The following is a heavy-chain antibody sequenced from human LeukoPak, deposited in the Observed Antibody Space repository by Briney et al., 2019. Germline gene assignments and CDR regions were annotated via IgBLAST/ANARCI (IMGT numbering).Heavy chain of an antibody. D-gene: IGHD2-15*01. Sequence: PSETLSLTCTVSGGSISGYYWSWIRQPAGKGLEWIGHVDTSGRTNYNSSLMSRVTMSVDTSKNQFSLRLTSVTAADTTVYYCARHWSHSVAQFGRYYWFDPWGQGTLVTVSS. CDR2: VDTSGRT. V-gene: IGHV4-4*07. CDR3: ARHWSHSVAQFGRYYWFDP. CDR1: GGSISGYY. J-gene: IGHJ5*02.